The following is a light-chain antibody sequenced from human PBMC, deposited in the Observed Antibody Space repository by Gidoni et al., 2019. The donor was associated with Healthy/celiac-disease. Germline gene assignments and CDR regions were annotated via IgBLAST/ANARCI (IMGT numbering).Light chain of an antibody. CDR1: SSDVGGYNY. J-gene: IGLJ2*01. CDR2: DVS. Sequence: QSALTQPASVSXXPGQSITISCTGTSSDVGGYNYVSWYQQHPGKAPKLMIYDVSNRPSGVSNRFSGSKSGNTASLTISGLQAEDEADYYCSSYTSSSSVVFGGGTKLTVL. CDR3: SSYTSSSSVV. V-gene: IGLV2-14*01.